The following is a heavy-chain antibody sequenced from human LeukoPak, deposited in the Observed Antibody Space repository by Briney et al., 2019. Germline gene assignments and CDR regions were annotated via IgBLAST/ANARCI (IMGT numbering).Heavy chain of an antibody. Sequence: GGSLRLSCAASGFTFSSYTMSWVRQAPGKGLEWVALISYDGRNKYYADSVKGRFTISRDNSKNTLYLQMNSLRPEDTAVYYCAKERYLLDYWGQGTRVTVSS. CDR2: ISYDGRNK. CDR1: GFTFSSYT. V-gene: IGHV3-30*18. J-gene: IGHJ4*02. CDR3: AKERYLLDY. D-gene: IGHD2-15*01.